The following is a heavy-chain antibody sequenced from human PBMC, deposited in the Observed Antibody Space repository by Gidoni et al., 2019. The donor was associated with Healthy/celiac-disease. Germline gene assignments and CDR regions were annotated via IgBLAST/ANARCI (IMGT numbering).Heavy chain of an antibody. CDR2: IFSNDEK. V-gene: IGHV2-26*01. J-gene: IGHJ6*02. Sequence: LAHIFSNDEKSYSTSLKSRLTISKDTSKSQVVLTMTNMDPVDTATYYCARSNYYYYYGMDVWGQGTTVTVSS. CDR3: ARSNYYYYYGMDV.